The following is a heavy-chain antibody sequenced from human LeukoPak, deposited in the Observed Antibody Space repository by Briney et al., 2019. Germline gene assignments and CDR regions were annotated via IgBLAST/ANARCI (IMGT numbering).Heavy chain of an antibody. D-gene: IGHD2-2*01. V-gene: IGHV3-23*01. CDR3: AKGPQKSQPSMDV. CDR1: GFTFRSYA. J-gene: IGHJ6*02. CDR2: ISASGDST. Sequence: GGSLRLSCAASGFTFRSYAMSWVRQAPGKGLEWVSVISASGDSTYYADSGKGRFTISRDNSENTLYLQMNSLRAEDTAVYYCAKGPQKSQPSMDVWGQGTSVTVSS.